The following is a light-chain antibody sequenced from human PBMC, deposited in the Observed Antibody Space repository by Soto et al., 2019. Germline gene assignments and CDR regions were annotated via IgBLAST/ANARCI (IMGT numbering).Light chain of an antibody. J-gene: IGLJ3*02. CDR3: TSYVGSNIWV. CDR2: EDS. CDR1: SSDVGAYKY. V-gene: IGLV2-8*01. Sequence: QSVPTQPPSASGSPGQSVTISCTGTSSDVGAYKYVSWYQQYPGKAPKLMIYEDSKRPSGVPDRFSGSKSGNTASLTVSGLQAEDEAEYYCTSYVGSNIWVFGGGTQLTVL.